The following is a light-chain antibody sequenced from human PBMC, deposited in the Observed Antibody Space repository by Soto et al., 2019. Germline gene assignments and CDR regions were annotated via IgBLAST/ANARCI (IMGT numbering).Light chain of an antibody. CDR1: SSDVGGYNY. V-gene: IGLV2-14*01. Sequence: QSALTQPASVSGSPGQSTTISCTGTSSDVGGYNYVSWYQQHPGKAPKLMIYEVRLRPTGVSDRFSGSKSGNTASLTISGLQAEDEADYYCSSYTSSSSGVFGTGTKLTVL. CDR2: EVR. CDR3: SSYTSSSSGV. J-gene: IGLJ1*01.